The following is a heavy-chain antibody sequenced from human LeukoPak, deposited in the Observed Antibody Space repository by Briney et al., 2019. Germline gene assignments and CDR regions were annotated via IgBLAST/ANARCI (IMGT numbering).Heavy chain of an antibody. J-gene: IGHJ5*02. Sequence: PGGSLRLSCAASGFTFSSYAMSWVRQAPGKGLEWVSAISGSGGSTYYADSVKGRFTISRDNSKNTLYLQMNSLRAEDTAVYYCAKDPVSFGEPVNWFDPWGQGTLVTVSS. V-gene: IGHV3-23*01. CDR1: GFTFSSYA. D-gene: IGHD3-10*01. CDR2: ISGSGGST. CDR3: AKDPVSFGEPVNWFDP.